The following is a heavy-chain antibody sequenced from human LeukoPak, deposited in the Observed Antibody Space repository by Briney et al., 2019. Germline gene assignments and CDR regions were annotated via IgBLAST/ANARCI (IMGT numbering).Heavy chain of an antibody. CDR2: ISSTGGST. J-gene: IGHJ4*02. V-gene: IGHV3-64*04. D-gene: IGHD3-9*01. CDR3: ARDRLHYDSLTGYPAD. CDR1: GFTFSNYA. Sequence: PGGSLRLSCSASGFTFSNYAMHWVRQAPGKGLEYVSVISSTGGSTYYADSVKGRFTISRDNSKNTLYLQMDSLRAEDTAVYYCARDRLHYDSLTGYPADWSQGTLVTVSS.